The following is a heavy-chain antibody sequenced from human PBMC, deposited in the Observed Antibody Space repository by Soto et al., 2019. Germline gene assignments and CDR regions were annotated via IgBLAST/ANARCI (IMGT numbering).Heavy chain of an antibody. CDR3: ARAGRGLGYYYYGMDV. Sequence: GGSLRLSCAASGFTVSSNYMIWVRQAPGKGLEWVSVIYSGGSTYYADSVKGRFTISRDNSKNTLYLQMNSLRAEDTAVYYCARAGRGLGYYYYGMDVWGQGTTVTVSS. J-gene: IGHJ6*02. D-gene: IGHD3-10*01. V-gene: IGHV3-53*01. CDR1: GFTVSSNY. CDR2: IYSGGST.